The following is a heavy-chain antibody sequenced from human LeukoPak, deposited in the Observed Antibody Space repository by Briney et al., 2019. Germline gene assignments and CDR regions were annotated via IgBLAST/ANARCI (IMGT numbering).Heavy chain of an antibody. CDR1: GFTFSDYY. J-gene: IGHJ5*02. D-gene: IGHD3-3*01. CDR3: ARGPPEYYDFWSGPKRGGRFGWFDP. Sequence: GGSLRLSCAASGFTFSDYYMSWLRQAPGKGPEWLSYVSRSDNITYYADSVKGRFTSSRDNAKNSLYLQMNSLRAEDTAVYYCARGPPEYYDFWSGPKRGGRFGWFDPWGQGTLVTVSS. CDR2: VSRSDNIT. V-gene: IGHV3-11*04.